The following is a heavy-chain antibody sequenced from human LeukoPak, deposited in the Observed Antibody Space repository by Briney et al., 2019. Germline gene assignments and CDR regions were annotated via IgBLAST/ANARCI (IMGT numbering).Heavy chain of an antibody. J-gene: IGHJ6*02. CDR3: ARLDSSMSHYGLDV. V-gene: IGHV3-7*04. CDR2: IKFDGSAG. D-gene: IGHD6-13*01. Sequence: GGSLRLSCAASGFNFNTHEMNWVRQAPGKGLEWVANIKFDGSAGSSADSVKGRFTIARDNAKNSLYLQMNSLRVEDTAVYYCARLDSSMSHYGLDVWGQGTTVTVSS. CDR1: GFNFNTHE.